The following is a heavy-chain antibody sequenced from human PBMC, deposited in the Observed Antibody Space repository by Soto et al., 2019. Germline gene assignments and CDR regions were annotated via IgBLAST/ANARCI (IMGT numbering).Heavy chain of an antibody. CDR1: GYGFTTYG. Sequence: QIHLVQSGAEVKKPGASVKVSCKGSGYGFTTYGITWVRQAPGQGLEWMAWISAHNGNTNYAQKLQGRVTVTRDTSTSTAYMELWSLRSDDTAVYYCARGRYGDYWGQGALVTVSS. J-gene: IGHJ4*02. V-gene: IGHV1-18*01. CDR2: ISAHNGNT. D-gene: IGHD1-1*01. CDR3: ARGRYGDY.